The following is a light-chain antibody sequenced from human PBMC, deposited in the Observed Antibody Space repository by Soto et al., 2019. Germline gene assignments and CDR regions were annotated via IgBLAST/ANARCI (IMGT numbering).Light chain of an antibody. Sequence: DIQMTQSPPSLSASVGDRATITSQTSQDIRNYLNWYQQKLGKAPNLLIYDASSLRAGVPSMFSGSVSRTEFPFTIRGLQPEDIATYYCHRCYLLPPLSFGGGTKVEIK. CDR3: HRCYLLPPLS. CDR2: DAS. J-gene: IGKJ4*01. V-gene: IGKV1-33*01. CDR1: QDIRNY.